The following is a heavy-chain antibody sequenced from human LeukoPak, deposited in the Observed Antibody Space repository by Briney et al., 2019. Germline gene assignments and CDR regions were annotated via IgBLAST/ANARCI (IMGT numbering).Heavy chain of an antibody. CDR1: GFTFSSYS. J-gene: IGHJ1*01. CDR3: AKEYSSSWYGGYFQH. CDR2: ISGSGGST. V-gene: IGHV3-23*01. Sequence: PGGSLRLSCAASGFTFSSYSMNWVRQAPGKGLEWVSAISGSGGSTYYADSVKGRFTISRDNSKNTLYLQMNSLRAEDTAVYYCAKEYSSSWYGGYFQHWGQGTLVTVSS. D-gene: IGHD6-13*01.